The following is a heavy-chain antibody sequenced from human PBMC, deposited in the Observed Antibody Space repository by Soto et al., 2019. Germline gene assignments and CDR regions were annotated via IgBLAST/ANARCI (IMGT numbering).Heavy chain of an antibody. D-gene: IGHD6-19*01. J-gene: IGHJ6*02. V-gene: IGHV3-43*01. CDR2: ISWDGGST. CDR1: GFTFDDYT. CDR3: AKDRAAVTGAYYYYGMDV. Sequence: EVQLVESGGVVVQPGGSLRLSCAASGFTFDDYTMHWVRQAPGKGLEWVSLISWDGGSTYYADSVKGRFIISRDNSKNYLYLQMNSLRTEDPALYYCAKDRAAVTGAYYYYGMDVWGQGTTVTVSS.